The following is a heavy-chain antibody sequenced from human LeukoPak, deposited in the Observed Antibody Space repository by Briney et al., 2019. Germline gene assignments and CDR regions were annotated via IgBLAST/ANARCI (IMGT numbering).Heavy chain of an antibody. J-gene: IGHJ4*02. CDR2: ISYDGSNK. D-gene: IGHD3-10*01. Sequence: GGSLRLSCAASGFTFSSYGMHWVRQAPGKGLEWVAVISYDGSNKYYADSVKGRSTISRDNSKNTLYLQMNSLGAEDTAVYYCARDRRAYYGSGSWGDYWGQGTLVTVSS. V-gene: IGHV3-30-3*01. CDR1: GFTFSSYG. CDR3: ARDRRAYYGSGSWGDY.